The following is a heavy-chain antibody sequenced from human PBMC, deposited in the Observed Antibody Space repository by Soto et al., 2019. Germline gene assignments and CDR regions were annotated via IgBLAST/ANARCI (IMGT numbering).Heavy chain of an antibody. Sequence: QVQLVQSGAQVKKPGSSVRVSCRASGGNFSNNAISWVRQAPGHGVEWMGGIIPLFHATDYAQRLQGRVTFTADDSTSTVFMELSSLRFEDTAVYYCARDRGDHGLDVWGQGTTVTVSS. D-gene: IGHD3-10*01. J-gene: IGHJ6*02. CDR2: IIPLFHAT. CDR1: GGNFSNNA. CDR3: ARDRGDHGLDV. V-gene: IGHV1-69*01.